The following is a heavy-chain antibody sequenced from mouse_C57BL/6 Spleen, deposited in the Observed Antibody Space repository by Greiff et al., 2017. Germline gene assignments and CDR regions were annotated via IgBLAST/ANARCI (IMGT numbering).Heavy chain of an antibody. CDR3: TTSYDYAWFAY. Sequence: EVHLVESGGGLVQPGGSMKLSCVASGFTFSNYWMNWVRQSPEKGLEWVAQSRLKSDNYATHYAEFVKGRLTISRDESKSSVYLQMNNLRADETGIYYCTTSYDYAWFAYWCQGTLVTVSA. CDR1: GFTFSNYW. CDR2: SRLKSDNYAT. D-gene: IGHD2-4*01. J-gene: IGHJ3*01. V-gene: IGHV6-3*01.